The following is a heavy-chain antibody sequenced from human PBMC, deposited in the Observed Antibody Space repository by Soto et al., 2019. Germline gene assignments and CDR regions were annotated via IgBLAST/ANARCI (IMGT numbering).Heavy chain of an antibody. Sequence: GSLRLSCAASGVTFSSYWMHWVRQAPGKGLVWVSRINSDGSSTSYADSVKGRFTISRDNAKNTLYLQMNSLRAEDTAVYYCARARGYDFRGLGKDNWFDPWGQGTLVTVS. CDR3: ARARGYDFRGLGKDNWFDP. CDR1: GVTFSSYW. J-gene: IGHJ5*02. V-gene: IGHV3-74*01. D-gene: IGHD5-12*01. CDR2: INSDGSST.